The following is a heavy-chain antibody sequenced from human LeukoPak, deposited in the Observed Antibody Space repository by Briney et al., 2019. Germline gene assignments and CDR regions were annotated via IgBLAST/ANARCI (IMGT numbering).Heavy chain of an antibody. CDR2: IRYDGSNK. J-gene: IGHJ4*02. CDR1: GFTFSSYG. Sequence: GGSLRLSCAASGFTFSSYGMHWVRQAPGKGLEWVAFIRYDGSNKYYADPVKGRFTISRDNSKNTLYLQMNSLRAEDTALYYCAKVPYADADYWGQGTLVTVSS. V-gene: IGHV3-30*02. D-gene: IGHD2-2*01. CDR3: AKVPYADADY.